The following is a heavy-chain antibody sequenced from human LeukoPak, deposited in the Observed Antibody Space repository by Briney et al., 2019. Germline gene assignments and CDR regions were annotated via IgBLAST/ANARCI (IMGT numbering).Heavy chain of an antibody. V-gene: IGHV3-66*01. D-gene: IGHD3-10*01. J-gene: IGHJ3*02. CDR3: ARSQAYYYGSGSYFSHPNDAFDI. CDR1: GFTVSSNY. CDR2: IYSGGST. Sequence: GGSLRLSCAASGFTVSSNYMSWVRQAPGKGLEWVSVIYSGGSTYYADSVKGRFTISRDNSKNTLYLQMNSLRAEDTAVYYCARSQAYYYGSGSYFSHPNDAFDIWGQGTMVTVSS.